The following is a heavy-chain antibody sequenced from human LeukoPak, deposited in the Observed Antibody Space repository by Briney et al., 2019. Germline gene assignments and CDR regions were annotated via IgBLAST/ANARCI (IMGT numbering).Heavy chain of an antibody. CDR2: ISSSGSTI. CDR1: GFTFSDYY. J-gene: IGHJ4*02. Sequence: GGSLRLSCAASGFTFSDYYMSWIRQAPGKGLEWVSYISSSGSTICYADSVKGRFTISRDNAKNSLYLQMNSLRAEDTAVYYCARTVPYDYVWGSYRSEGYYFDYWGQGTLVTVSS. CDR3: ARTVPYDYVWGSYRSEGYYFDY. D-gene: IGHD3-16*02. V-gene: IGHV3-11*04.